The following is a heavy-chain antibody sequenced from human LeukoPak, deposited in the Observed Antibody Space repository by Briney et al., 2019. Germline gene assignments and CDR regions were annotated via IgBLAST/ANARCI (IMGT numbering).Heavy chain of an antibody. Sequence: SETLSLTCTVSGGSISSSSYYWGWIRQPPGKGLEWIGSIYYSGSTYYNPSLKSRVTISVDTSKNQFSLKLSSVTAADTAVYYCAGIINIQLWFDYWGQGTLVTVSS. CDR2: IYYSGST. D-gene: IGHD5-18*01. CDR3: AGIINIQLWFDY. J-gene: IGHJ4*02. CDR1: GGSISSSSYY. V-gene: IGHV4-39*07.